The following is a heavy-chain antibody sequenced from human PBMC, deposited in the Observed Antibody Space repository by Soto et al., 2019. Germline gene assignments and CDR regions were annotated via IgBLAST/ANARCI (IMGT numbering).Heavy chain of an antibody. D-gene: IGHD3-22*01. J-gene: IGHJ4*02. Sequence: GGSLRLSCAASGFTFSSYAMSWVRQAPGKGLEWVSAISGSGGSTYYADSVKGRFTISRDNSKNTLYLQMNSLRAEDTAVYYCAKDEVSRYDSSGYYYGYWGQGTRVTVSS. CDR3: AKDEVSRYDSSGYYYGY. CDR2: ISGSGGST. CDR1: GFTFSSYA. V-gene: IGHV3-23*01.